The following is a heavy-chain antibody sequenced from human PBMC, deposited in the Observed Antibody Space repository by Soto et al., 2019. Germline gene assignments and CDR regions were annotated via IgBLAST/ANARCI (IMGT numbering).Heavy chain of an antibody. CDR1: GFTFSSYW. V-gene: IGHV3-7*01. CDR3: ARDWGELLYYYYYYGMDV. J-gene: IGHJ6*02. Sequence: GGSLRLSCAASGFTFSSYWMSWVRQAPGKGLEWVANVKQDGSEKYYVDSVKGRFTISRDNAKNSLYLQMNSLRAEDTAVYYCARDWGELLYYYYYYGMDVWGQGTTVTVSS. CDR2: VKQDGSEK. D-gene: IGHD1-26*01.